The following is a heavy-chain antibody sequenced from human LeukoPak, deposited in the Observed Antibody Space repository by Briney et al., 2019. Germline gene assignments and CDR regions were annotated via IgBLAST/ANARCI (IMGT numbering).Heavy chain of an antibody. J-gene: IGHJ1*01. CDR1: GFSFSNYV. CDR3: ARDSQEFFQH. V-gene: IGHV3-21*04. Sequence: GSLRLSCAASGFSFSNYVMSWVRQAPGRGLEWISTISGSGTQTYYADSVKGRFTISRDNSKNSLYLQMNSLRTEDTALYYCARDSQEFFQHWGQGTLVTVSS. CDR2: ISGSGTQT.